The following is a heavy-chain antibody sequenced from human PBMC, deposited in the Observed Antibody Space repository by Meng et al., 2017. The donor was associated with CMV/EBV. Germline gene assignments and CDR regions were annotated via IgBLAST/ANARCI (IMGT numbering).Heavy chain of an antibody. D-gene: IGHD4-11*01. Sequence: ASVKVSCKASGYTFTGYYMHWLRQAPGQGLEWMGWINPNSGGTNYAKKFQGRVTMTRDTSISAAYMELSRLRSDDTAVYYCARGRANDYSNYEVRDNWFDPWGQGTLVTVSS. CDR1: GYTFTGYY. J-gene: IGHJ5*02. CDR2: INPNSGGT. V-gene: IGHV1-2*02. CDR3: ARGRANDYSNYEVRDNWFDP.